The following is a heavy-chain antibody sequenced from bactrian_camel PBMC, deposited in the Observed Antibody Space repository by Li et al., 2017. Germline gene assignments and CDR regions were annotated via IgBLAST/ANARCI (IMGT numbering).Heavy chain of an antibody. J-gene: IGHJ6*01. CDR2: INGDGRTT. CDR1: GFTFSSFD. V-gene: IGHV3-2*01. Sequence: HVQLVESGGGLVQPGGSLRLSCAASGFTFSSFDMAWVRQAPGKGLEWVSGINGDGRTTLYADSVKGRFTISRDNAKNTLYLQLNSLKTEDTAMYHCATGRWFRGYYSDYVYFDYYGQGTQVTVS. CDR3: ATGRWFRGYYSDYVYFDY. D-gene: IGHD4*01.